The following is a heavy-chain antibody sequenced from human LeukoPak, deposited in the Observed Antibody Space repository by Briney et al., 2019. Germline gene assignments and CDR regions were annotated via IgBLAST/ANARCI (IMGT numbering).Heavy chain of an antibody. D-gene: IGHD2-2*02. Sequence: ASVKVSCKASGYTFTSYDINWVRQATGQGLEWMGWMNPNNGNTGYAQKFQGRVTMTRDTSISTAYMELSRLRSDDTAVYYYARAADIVVVPAAINQLDYWGQGTLVTVSS. CDR2: MNPNNGNT. V-gene: IGHV1-8*01. CDR3: ARAADIVVVPAAINQLDY. J-gene: IGHJ4*02. CDR1: GYTFTSYD.